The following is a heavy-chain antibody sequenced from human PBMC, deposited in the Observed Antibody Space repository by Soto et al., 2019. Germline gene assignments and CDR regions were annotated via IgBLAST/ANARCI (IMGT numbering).Heavy chain of an antibody. J-gene: IGHJ3*02. V-gene: IGHV1-69*06. D-gene: IGHD3-10*01. CDR3: ARVVYGLGNYYTGPSAFDI. CDR1: GGTLSDHG. CDR2: TIPVFNTA. Sequence: QVQLEQSGAEVKKPGSSVKVSCKASGGTLSDHGVAWLRQAPGQGLEWMGGTIPVFNTAKYAQKFQGRVTVTADKCTNIAYMELSSLRSEDTAVYFCARVVYGLGNYYTGPSAFDIWGQGTMVIVSS.